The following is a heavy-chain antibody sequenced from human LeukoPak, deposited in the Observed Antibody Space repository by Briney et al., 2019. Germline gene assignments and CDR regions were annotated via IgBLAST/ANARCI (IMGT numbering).Heavy chain of an antibody. J-gene: IGHJ4*02. D-gene: IGHD2-15*01. V-gene: IGHV4-34*01. CDR1: GGSFSGYY. CDR2: INHSGST. Sequence: PSETLSLTCAVYGGSFSGYYWSWIRQPPGKGLEWIGEINHSGSTNYNPSLKSRVTISVDTSKNQFSLKLSSVTAVDTAVYYCARGRSLDYWGQGTLVTVSS. CDR3: ARGRSLDY.